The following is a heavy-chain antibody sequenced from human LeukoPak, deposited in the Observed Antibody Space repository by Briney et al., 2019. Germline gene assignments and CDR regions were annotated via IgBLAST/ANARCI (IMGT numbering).Heavy chain of an antibody. V-gene: IGHV4-59*12. CDR1: GGSISSYY. D-gene: IGHD3-22*01. CDR2: IYYSGST. J-gene: IGHJ4*02. Sequence: SETLSLTCTVSGGSISSYYWSWIRQPPGKGLEWIGYIYYSGSTNYNPSLKSRVTISVDTSKNQFSLKLSSVTAADTAVYYCAVGHYYDSSGYYPYWGQGTLVTVSS. CDR3: AVGHYYDSSGYYPY.